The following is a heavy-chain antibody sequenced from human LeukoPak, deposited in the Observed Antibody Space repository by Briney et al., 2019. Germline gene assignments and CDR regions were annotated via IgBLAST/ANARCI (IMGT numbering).Heavy chain of an antibody. D-gene: IGHD1-7*01. V-gene: IGHV3-30*02. CDR3: AKRLELPQWSDYMDV. J-gene: IGHJ6*03. CDR1: GFTFSNYG. Sequence: QTGGSLRLSCAASGFTFSNYGMHWVRQAPGKGLEWVAFIRYDGSNKYYADSVKGRFTISRDNSKNTLYLQMNSLRAEDTAVYYCAKRLELPQWSDYMDVWGKGATVTVSS. CDR2: IRYDGSNK.